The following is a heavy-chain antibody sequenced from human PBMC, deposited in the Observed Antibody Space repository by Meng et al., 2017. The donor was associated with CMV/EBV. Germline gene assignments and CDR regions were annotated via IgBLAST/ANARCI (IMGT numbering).Heavy chain of an antibody. D-gene: IGHD3-9*01. V-gene: IGHV3-11*01. CDR3: ARGAGYLVGPSKAWLDP. CDR1: CTFSEFY. J-gene: IGHJ5*02. CDR2: ISFGGKNI. Sequence: CTFSEFYMTWIRQAPGKGLEWVEYISFGGKNINYADSVKGRFTVSRNNAENSLSLQMSSLRVEDSAVYYCARGAGYLVGPSKAWLDPWGQGTLVTVSS.